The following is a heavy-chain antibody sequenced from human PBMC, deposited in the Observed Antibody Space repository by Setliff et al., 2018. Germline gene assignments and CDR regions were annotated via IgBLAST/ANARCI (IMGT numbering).Heavy chain of an antibody. CDR2: LSDDGSNE. D-gene: IGHD1-20*01. V-gene: IGHV3-30*18. Sequence: GGSLRLSCAASGFTVSSFSMHWVRQAPVKGLDWVATLSDDGSNEFYADSVKGRFVISRDNSKKSLYLQLDGLRADDTAIYYCAKGGNWDDQHYVYDIWGQGTMVTVSS. J-gene: IGHJ3*02. CDR1: GFTVSSFS. CDR3: AKGGNWDDQHYVYDI.